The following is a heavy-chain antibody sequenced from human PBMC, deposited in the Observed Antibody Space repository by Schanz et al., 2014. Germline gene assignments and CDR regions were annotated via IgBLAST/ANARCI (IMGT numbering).Heavy chain of an antibody. CDR3: AKSLESCPGGRCSRGYFDY. D-gene: IGHD2-8*02. Sequence: EVQLAESGGGLVQPGGSLRLSCAASGFTFSSHWMHWVRQDPGKGLVWVARINSVGSNTDYADSVTGRFTISRDNFKGAIYLQMSSLRAEDTAVYYCAKSLESCPGGRCSRGYFDYWGQGTLVNVSS. CDR1: GFTFSSHW. J-gene: IGHJ4*02. V-gene: IGHV3-74*01. CDR2: INSVGSNT.